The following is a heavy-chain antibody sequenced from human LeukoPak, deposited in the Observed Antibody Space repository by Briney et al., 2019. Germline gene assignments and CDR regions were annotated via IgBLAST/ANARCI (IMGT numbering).Heavy chain of an antibody. D-gene: IGHD3-10*01. Sequence: ASVKVSCKASGYTFTGYYMHWVRQAPGQGLEWMGWINPNSGGTSYAQKFQGRVTMTRDTSISTAYMELSRLRSDDTAVYYCARDGRFGDKSWFDPWGQGTLVTVSS. CDR2: INPNSGGT. J-gene: IGHJ5*02. CDR3: ARDGRFGDKSWFDP. V-gene: IGHV1-2*02. CDR1: GYTFTGYY.